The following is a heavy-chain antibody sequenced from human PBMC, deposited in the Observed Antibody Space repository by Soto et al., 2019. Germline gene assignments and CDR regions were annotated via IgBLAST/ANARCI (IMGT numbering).Heavy chain of an antibody. CDR1: GYTFTSYY. CDR2: INPSGGST. V-gene: IGHV1-46*01. D-gene: IGHD3-22*01. CDR3: ARDFGDYDSSGYFQRGFGP. J-gene: IGHJ5*02. Sequence: GASVKVSCKASGYTFTSYYMHWVRQAPGQGLEWMGIINPSGGSTSYAQKFQGRVTMTRDTSTSTVYMELSSLRSEDTAVYYCARDFGDYDSSGYFQRGFGPWGQGTLVTVSS.